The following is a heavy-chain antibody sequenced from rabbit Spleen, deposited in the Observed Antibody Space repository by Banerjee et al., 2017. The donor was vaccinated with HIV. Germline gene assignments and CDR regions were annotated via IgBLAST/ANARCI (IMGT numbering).Heavy chain of an antibody. Sequence: QEQLKETGGGLVQPGGSLTLSCKASGFDFSGDYMSWVRQAPGKGLEWIACINAVTGKAVYASWAKGRFTFSKTSSTTVTLQMTSLTAADTATYFCARDLAGVIGWNFGWWGPGTLVTVS. D-gene: IGHD4-1*01. CDR1: GFDFSGDYM. J-gene: IGHJ4*01. CDR3: ARDLAGVIGWNFGW. V-gene: IGHV1S45*01. CDR2: INAVTGKA.